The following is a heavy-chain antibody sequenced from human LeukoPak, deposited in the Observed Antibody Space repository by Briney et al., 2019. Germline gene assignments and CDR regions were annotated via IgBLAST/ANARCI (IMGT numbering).Heavy chain of an antibody. CDR2: ISAYNGNT. Sequence: GASVKVSCKASGYTFTSYGISWVRQAPGQGLEWMGWISAYNGNTSYAQKLQGRVTMTTDTSTSTAYMELRSLRSDDTAVYYCARGPRLTFGGVIAMDLIPRIQPQDYFDYWGQGTLVTVSS. CDR3: ARGPRLTFGGVIAMDLIPRIQPQDYFDY. CDR1: GYTFTSYG. J-gene: IGHJ4*02. V-gene: IGHV1-18*04. D-gene: IGHD3-16*02.